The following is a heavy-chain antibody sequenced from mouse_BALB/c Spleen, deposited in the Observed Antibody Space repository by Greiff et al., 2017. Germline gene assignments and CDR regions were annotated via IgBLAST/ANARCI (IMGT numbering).Heavy chain of an antibody. Sequence: VQLQQPGAELVKPGASVKMSCKASGYTFTSYWMHWVKQRPGQGLEWIGVIDPSDSYTSYNQKFKGKATLTVDTSSSTAYMQLSSLTSEDSAVYYCTRHDRSYYFDYWGQGTTLTVSS. D-gene: IGHD2-14*01. J-gene: IGHJ2*01. CDR2: IDPSDSYT. CDR1: GYTFTSYW. CDR3: TRHDRSYYFDY. V-gene: IGHV1S127*01.